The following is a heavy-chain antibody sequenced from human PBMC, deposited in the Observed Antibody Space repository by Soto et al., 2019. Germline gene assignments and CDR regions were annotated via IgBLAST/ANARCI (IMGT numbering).Heavy chain of an antibody. CDR3: ATRITVFGLLIPPFDP. V-gene: IGHV4-34*01. Sequence: SETLSLTCAVYGGSVNGYYWNWIRQPPGKGLEWVGEINHTGGTHYNQSLKSRVTMSVDTSKNQFSLRLSSVTAADTAIYYCATRITVFGLLIPPFDPWGQGTQVTVSS. CDR1: GGSVNGYY. D-gene: IGHD3-3*01. CDR2: INHTGGT. J-gene: IGHJ5*02.